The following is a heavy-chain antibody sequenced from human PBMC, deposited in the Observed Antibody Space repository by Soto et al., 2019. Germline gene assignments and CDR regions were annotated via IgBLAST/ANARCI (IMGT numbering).Heavy chain of an antibody. CDR3: ARGDVGIKGGMDV. CDR1: GFTFSSYE. J-gene: IGHJ6*02. D-gene: IGHD2-21*02. Sequence: LRLSCAASGFTFSSYEMNWVRQAPGKGLEWVSYISSSGSTIYYADSVKGRFTTSRDNAKNSLYLQMNSLRAEDTAVYYCARGDVGIKGGMDVWGQGTTVTSP. V-gene: IGHV3-48*03. CDR2: ISSSGSTI.